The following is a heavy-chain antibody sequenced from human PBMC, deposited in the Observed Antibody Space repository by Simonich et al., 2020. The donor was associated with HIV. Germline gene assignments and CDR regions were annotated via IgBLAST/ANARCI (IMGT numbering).Heavy chain of an antibody. Sequence: QVQLQQWGAGLLKPSETLSLTCAVYGGSFSGYYWSWIRQPPGKGLEWIEYIYYSGSTNHNHPLKIRVPISVDTSKNLFSLNLSSVTAADTAVYYCARSRKYYDVLTNYYGGLSFFDYWGQGTLVTVSS. CDR2: IYYSGST. J-gene: IGHJ4*02. CDR1: GGSFSGYY. V-gene: IGHV4-34*11. CDR3: ARSRKYYDVLTNYYGGLSFFDY. D-gene: IGHD3-9*01.